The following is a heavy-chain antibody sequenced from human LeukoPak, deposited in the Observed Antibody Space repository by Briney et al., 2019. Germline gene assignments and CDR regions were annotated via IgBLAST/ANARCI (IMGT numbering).Heavy chain of an antibody. Sequence: ASVKVSCKASGYTFTSYGISWVRQAPGQGLERMGWISAYNGNTNYAQKLQGRVTMTTDTSTSTAYMELRSLRSDDTAVYYCARDPWYSSSWYDGMDVWGQGTTVTVSS. CDR1: GYTFTSYG. D-gene: IGHD6-13*01. J-gene: IGHJ6*02. V-gene: IGHV1-18*01. CDR3: ARDPWYSSSWYDGMDV. CDR2: ISAYNGNT.